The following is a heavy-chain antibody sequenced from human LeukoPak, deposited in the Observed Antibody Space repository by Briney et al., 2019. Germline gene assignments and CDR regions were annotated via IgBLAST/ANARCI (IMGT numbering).Heavy chain of an antibody. J-gene: IGHJ5*02. CDR2: TSYDGSNK. Sequence: GGSLRLSCAASGFTFSSYAMHWVRQAPGKGLEWVAVTSYDGSNKYYADSVKGRFTISRDNSKNTLYLQMNSLRAEDTAVYYCARDAPSGSYYDYVWGSYRQNWFDPWGQGTLVTVSS. CDR3: ARDAPSGSYYDYVWGSYRQNWFDP. CDR1: GFTFSSYA. V-gene: IGHV3-30-3*01. D-gene: IGHD3-16*02.